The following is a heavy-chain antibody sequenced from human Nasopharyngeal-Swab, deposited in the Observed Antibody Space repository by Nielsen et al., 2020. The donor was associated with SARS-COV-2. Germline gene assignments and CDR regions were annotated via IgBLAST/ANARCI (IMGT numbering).Heavy chain of an antibody. D-gene: IGHD3-10*01. CDR3: AREATMVRGGRGY. J-gene: IGHJ4*02. CDR1: GFTFSSYS. CDR2: ISSSSSTI. Sequence: GESLKISCAASGFTFSSYSMNWVRQAPGKGLEWVSYISSSSSTIYHADSVKGRFTISRDNAKNSLYLQMNSLRDEDTAVYYCAREATMVRGGRGYWGQGTLVTASS. V-gene: IGHV3-48*02.